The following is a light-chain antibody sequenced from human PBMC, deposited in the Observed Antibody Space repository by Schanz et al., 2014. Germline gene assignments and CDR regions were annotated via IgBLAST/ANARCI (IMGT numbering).Light chain of an antibody. Sequence: EIVLTQSPATLSLSPGEGATLSCRASQTVRSYLAWYQQKPGQSPRLLIYDASSRATGIPARFSGSGSGTDFPLTISRLASEXYXVYYCQQRANWPLTFGGGTKVEI. CDR1: QTVRSY. CDR3: QQRANWPLT. V-gene: IGKV3-11*01. J-gene: IGKJ4*01. CDR2: DAS.